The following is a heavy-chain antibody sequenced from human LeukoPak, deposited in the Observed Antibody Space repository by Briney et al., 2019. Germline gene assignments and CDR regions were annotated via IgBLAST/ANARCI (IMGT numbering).Heavy chain of an antibody. V-gene: IGHV3-21*01. CDR1: GFTFSSYS. CDR3: ARGPGSGRNYNWLDP. Sequence: GGSLRLSCAASGFTFSSYSMNWVRQAPGKGLEWVSSISGSSSSIYYADSVKGRFTISKNSLYLEMNSLRAEDTAVYYCARGPGSGRNYNWLDPWGQGTLVTVSS. CDR2: ISGSSSSI. J-gene: IGHJ5*02. D-gene: IGHD3-10*01.